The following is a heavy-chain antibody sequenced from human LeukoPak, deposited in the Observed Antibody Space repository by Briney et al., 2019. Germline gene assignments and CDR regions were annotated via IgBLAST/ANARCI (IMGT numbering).Heavy chain of an antibody. V-gene: IGHV1-69*01. Sequence: SVKVSCKASGGTFSNSAISWVRQAPGQGLEWMGGIIPIFGTAKYAQKFQGRVTITADESTSTAYMELSSLRSEDTAVYYCARSLYGGNTADAFDIWGQGTMVTVSS. CDR1: GGTFSNSA. J-gene: IGHJ3*02. CDR3: ARSLYGGNTADAFDI. D-gene: IGHD4-23*01. CDR2: IIPIFGTA.